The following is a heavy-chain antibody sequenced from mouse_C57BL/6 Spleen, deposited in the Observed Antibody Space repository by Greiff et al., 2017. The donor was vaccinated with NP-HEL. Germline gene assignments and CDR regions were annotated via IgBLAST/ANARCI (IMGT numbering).Heavy chain of an antibody. Sequence: EVMLVESGEGLVKPGGSLKLSCAASGFTFSSYAMSWVRQTPEKRLEWVAYISSGGDYIYYADTVKGRSTISRDNARNTLYLQMSSLKSEDTAMYYCTREGDYGYDVRYFDVWGTGTTVTVSS. V-gene: IGHV5-9-1*02. J-gene: IGHJ1*03. D-gene: IGHD2-2*01. CDR2: ISSGGDYI. CDR3: TREGDYGYDVRYFDV. CDR1: GFTFSSYA.